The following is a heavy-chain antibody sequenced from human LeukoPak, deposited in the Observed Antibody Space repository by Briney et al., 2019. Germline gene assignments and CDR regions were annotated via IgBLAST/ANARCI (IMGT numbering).Heavy chain of an antibody. CDR3: ARVGYSYGYSWDY. D-gene: IGHD5-18*01. J-gene: IGHJ4*02. Sequence: GGSLRLSCAASGFSFSSYWMTWVRQAPGKGLEPVASVKHDGSDKYYVDSVKGRFTISRDNAKNSLYLQMNSLRAEDTAVYYCARVGYSYGYSWDYWGQGTLVTVSS. V-gene: IGHV3-7*01. CDR1: GFSFSSYW. CDR2: VKHDGSDK.